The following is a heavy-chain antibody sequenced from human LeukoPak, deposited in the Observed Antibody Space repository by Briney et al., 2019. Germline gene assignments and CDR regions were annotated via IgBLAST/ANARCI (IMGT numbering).Heavy chain of an antibody. CDR3: ARHYMGSYYNHGLDY. V-gene: IGHV4-39*01. CDR1: GGSFSSTTYY. CDR2: ISYSGTT. J-gene: IGHJ4*02. D-gene: IGHD3-10*01. Sequence: SETLSLTCTVSGGSFSSTTYYWGWIRQPPGKGLEWIGRISYSGTTYYNPSLKTRVTISVDTSKSQFSLRLSSATAADTAVYYCARHYMGSYYNHGLDYWGQGTVVTVSS.